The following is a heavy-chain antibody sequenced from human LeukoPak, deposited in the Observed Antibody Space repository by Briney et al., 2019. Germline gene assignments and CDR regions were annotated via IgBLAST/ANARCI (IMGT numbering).Heavy chain of an antibody. D-gene: IGHD2-15*01. J-gene: IGHJ4*02. CDR2: IRSKANSYAT. CDR3: TRLTRYCSGGSCYSVDY. V-gene: IGHV3-73*01. Sequence: GGSLRLSCAASGFTFSGSAMHWVRQPSGKGLEWVARIRSKANSYATAYAASVKGRFTISRDDSKKTAYLQMNSLKTEDTAVYYCTRLTRYCSGGSCYSVDYWGQGTLVTVSS. CDR1: GFTFSGSA.